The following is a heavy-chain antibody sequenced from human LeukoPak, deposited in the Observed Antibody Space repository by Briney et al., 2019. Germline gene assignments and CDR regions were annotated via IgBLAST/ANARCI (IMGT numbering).Heavy chain of an antibody. CDR2: INHSGST. CDR1: GGSFSGYY. J-gene: IGHJ5*02. D-gene: IGHD1-14*01. CDR3: ARGRGRKTGSHNWFDP. V-gene: IGHV4-34*01. Sequence: PSETLSLTCAVYGGSFSGYYWSWIRQPPGKGLEWIGEINHSGSTNYNPSLKSRVTISVDTSKNQFSLKLSSVTAADTAVYYCARGRGRKTGSHNWFDPWGQGTLVTVSS.